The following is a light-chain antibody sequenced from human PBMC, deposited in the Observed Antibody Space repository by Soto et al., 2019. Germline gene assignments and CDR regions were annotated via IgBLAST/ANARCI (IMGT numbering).Light chain of an antibody. CDR2: GTS. CDR1: QSVRPNF. CDR3: QQYGNSPKP. V-gene: IGKV3-20*01. Sequence: EIVLTQSPGTLSLSPGERVTLSCRASQSVRPNFLAWYQQKPGQAPRLLIYGTSSRATGIPDRFSGSGSGTDFTLTISRLEPEDFAVYYCQQYGNSPKPFGQGTKLEIK. J-gene: IGKJ2*01.